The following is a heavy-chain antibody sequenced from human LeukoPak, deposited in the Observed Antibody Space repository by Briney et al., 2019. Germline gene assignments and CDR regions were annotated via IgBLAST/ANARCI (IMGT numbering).Heavy chain of an antibody. V-gene: IGHV3-48*03. CDR3: AKDLHFGSADY. Sequence: GGSLRLSCAASGFTFSSYEMNWVRQAPGKGLEWVSYISSSGSTIYYADSVKGRFTISRDNAKNSLYLQMNSLRAEDTAVYYCAKDLHFGSADYWGQGTLVTVSS. CDR2: ISSSGSTI. D-gene: IGHD3-10*01. J-gene: IGHJ4*02. CDR1: GFTFSSYE.